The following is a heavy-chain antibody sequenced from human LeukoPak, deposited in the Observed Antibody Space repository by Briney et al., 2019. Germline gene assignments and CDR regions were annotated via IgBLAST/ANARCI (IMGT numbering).Heavy chain of an antibody. CDR2: IYNGGST. CDR3: ARDRGSSGNDYYFDY. J-gene: IGHJ4*02. CDR1: GGSISSYY. V-gene: IGHV4-59*01. D-gene: IGHD6-25*01. Sequence: SETLSLTCTVSGGSISSYYWTWIRQPPGKGLEWIGNIYNGGSTNYNPSLKSRVTISADTSKNQFSLKVSPVTAADTAVYYCARDRGSSGNDYYFDYWGQGTLVTVSS.